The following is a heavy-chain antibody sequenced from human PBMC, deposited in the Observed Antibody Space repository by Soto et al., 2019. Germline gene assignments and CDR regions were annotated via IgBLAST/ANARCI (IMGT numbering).Heavy chain of an antibody. CDR1: GGTFSSYA. V-gene: IGHV1-69*13. D-gene: IGHD4-17*01. CDR2: IIPIFGTA. Sequence: SVKVSCKASGGTFSSYAISWVRQAPGQGLEWMGGIIPIFGTANYAQKFQGRVTITADESTSTAYMELSSLRSEDTAVYYCARERGYGDYDFDYWGQGTLVTVSS. J-gene: IGHJ4*02. CDR3: ARERGYGDYDFDY.